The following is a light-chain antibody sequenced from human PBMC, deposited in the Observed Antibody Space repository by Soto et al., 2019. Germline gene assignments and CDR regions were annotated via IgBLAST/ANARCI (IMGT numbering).Light chain of an antibody. J-gene: IGKJ1*01. Sequence: DIQMTQSPSTLSGSVGDRVTITCRASQTISSWLAWYQQKPGKAPKLLIYKASTLKSGVPSRVSGSGSGTEFTLTISSLQPDDFATYYCQHYNRYSEAFGQGTKVE. CDR2: KAS. V-gene: IGKV1-5*03. CDR1: QTISSW. CDR3: QHYNRYSEA.